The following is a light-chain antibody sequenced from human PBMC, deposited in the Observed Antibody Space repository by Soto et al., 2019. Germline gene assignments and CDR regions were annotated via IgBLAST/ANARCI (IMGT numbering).Light chain of an antibody. CDR1: QSVSSTY. CDR3: QQYGSAPIT. J-gene: IGKJ5*01. V-gene: IGKV3-20*01. Sequence: EIVLTQSPGTLSLSPGERATLSCRASQSVSSTYLARYQQKPGQAPRLLIYGASSRATGIPDRFSGSGSGTDFTLTISRLEPEDFAVYYCQQYGSAPITFGQGTRLEIK. CDR2: GAS.